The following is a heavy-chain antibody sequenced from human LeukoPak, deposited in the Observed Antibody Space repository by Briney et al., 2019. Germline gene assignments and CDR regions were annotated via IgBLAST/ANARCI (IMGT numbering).Heavy chain of an antibody. CDR1: GGSFSGYY. J-gene: IGHJ4*02. CDR3: ARGFGRYQLSYRG. Sequence: PSETLSLTCAVYGGSFSGYYWSWIRQPPGKGLEWIGEINHSGSTNYNPSLKSRVTISVDTSKNQFSLKLSSVTAADTAVYYCARGFGRYQLSYRGWGQGTLVTVSS. V-gene: IGHV4-34*01. CDR2: INHSGST. D-gene: IGHD2-2*01.